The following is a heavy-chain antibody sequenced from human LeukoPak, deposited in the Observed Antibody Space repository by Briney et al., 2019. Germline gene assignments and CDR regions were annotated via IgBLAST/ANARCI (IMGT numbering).Heavy chain of an antibody. CDR2: IIPIFGTA. CDR1: GGTFSSYA. Sequence: ASVTVSCKASGGTFSSYAISWVRQAPGQGLEWMGGIIPIFGTANYAQKFQGRVTITTDESTSTAYMEPSSLRSEDTAVYYCARGRITGTTRNRVNWFDPWGQGTLVTVSS. D-gene: IGHD1-7*01. V-gene: IGHV1-69*05. J-gene: IGHJ5*02. CDR3: ARGRITGTTRNRVNWFDP.